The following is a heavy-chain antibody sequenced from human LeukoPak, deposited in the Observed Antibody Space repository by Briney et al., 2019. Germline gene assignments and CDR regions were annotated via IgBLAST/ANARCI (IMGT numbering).Heavy chain of an antibody. CDR2: ISYDGSNK. Sequence: GRSLRLSCAASGFTFSSYAMHWVRQAPGKGLEWVAVISYDGSNKYYADSVKGRFTISRDNSKNTLYLQMNSLRAEDTAVYYCATGLRGTKDSKLRFLGGGLNWFDPWGQGTLVTVSS. V-gene: IGHV3-30-3*01. CDR1: GFTFSSYA. J-gene: IGHJ5*02. CDR3: ATGLRGTKDSKLRFLGGGLNWFDP. D-gene: IGHD3-3*01.